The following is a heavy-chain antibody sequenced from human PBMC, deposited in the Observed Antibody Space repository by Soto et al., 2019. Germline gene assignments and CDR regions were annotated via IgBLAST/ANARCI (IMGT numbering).Heavy chain of an antibody. Sequence: EXLKISCKCSGYXFTSYLLGWVRHMPGKGLEWMGIIYPGDSDTRYSPSFQGQVTISADKSIRTAYLQWSSLKAPDTAMSYCARRGYCSSTRCPGDIWGQGTMVTVSS. CDR2: IYPGDSDT. V-gene: IGHV5-51*01. CDR1: GYXFTSYL. D-gene: IGHD2-2*01. CDR3: ARRGYCSSTRCPGDI. J-gene: IGHJ3*02.